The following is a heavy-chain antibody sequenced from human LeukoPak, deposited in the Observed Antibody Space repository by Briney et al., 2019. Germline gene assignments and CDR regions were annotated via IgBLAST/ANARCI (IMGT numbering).Heavy chain of an antibody. CDR1: GFTFSTYS. V-gene: IGHV3-21*01. Sequence: GGSLRLSCAASGFTFSTYSMNWVRQAPGKGLEWVSSISSDATYIYYADSVKGRFTISRDNSKNTLYLQMNSLRAEDTAVYYCAREEERITGTTGEDYWGQGTLVTVSS. CDR3: AREEERITGTTGEDY. J-gene: IGHJ4*02. D-gene: IGHD1-7*01. CDR2: ISSDATYI.